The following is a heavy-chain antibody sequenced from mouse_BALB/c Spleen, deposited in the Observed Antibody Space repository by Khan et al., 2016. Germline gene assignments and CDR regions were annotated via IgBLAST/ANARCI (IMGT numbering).Heavy chain of an antibody. CDR3: ARHELTTVDYFDY. CDR2: ISSGGSYT. D-gene: IGHD1-1*01. Sequence: EVELVESGGDLVKPGGSLKLSCAASGFTFSSYGMSWVRQTPDKRLEWVATISSGGSYTYYPDSVKGRFTISRDNAKNTLYLQMSSLKSEDTAMYYCARHELTTVDYFDYWGQGTTLTVSS. CDR1: GFTFSSYG. J-gene: IGHJ2*01. V-gene: IGHV5-6*01.